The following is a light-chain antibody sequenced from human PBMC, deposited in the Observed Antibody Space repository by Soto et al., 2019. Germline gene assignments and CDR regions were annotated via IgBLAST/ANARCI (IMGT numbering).Light chain of an antibody. V-gene: IGLV2-23*02. J-gene: IGLJ1*01. CDR2: EVN. Sequence: LTQPPSASWSRVPSVTISCTGTSSVFGNYSRGSWYQQHPGKVAKLIMFEVNKRHSAVSGRFSGSKSGNTASLTISGLQADVEVDYYCCSFTSSLADVFGTGTKVNVL. CDR1: SSVFGNYSR. CDR3: CSFTSSLADV.